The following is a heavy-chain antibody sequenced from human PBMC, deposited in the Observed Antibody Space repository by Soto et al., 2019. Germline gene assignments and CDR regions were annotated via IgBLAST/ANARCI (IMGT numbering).Heavy chain of an antibody. CDR2: ISGSLGSA. CDR3: AKDSRLPGFGLLIHPFAI. J-gene: IGHJ3*02. D-gene: IGHD3-16*01. V-gene: IGHV3-23*01. CDR1: GFTFNDYA. Sequence: GGSLRLSCAVSGFTFNDYAMSWVRQAPGKGLEWVSTISGSLGSAYYAASVEGRFTISGDNSNNTLYLQMNRLRVEDTATYYCAKDSRLPGFGLLIHPFAIWGHGTTVTV.